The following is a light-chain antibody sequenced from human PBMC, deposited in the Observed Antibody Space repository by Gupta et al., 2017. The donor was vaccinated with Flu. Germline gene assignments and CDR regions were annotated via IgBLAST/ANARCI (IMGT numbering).Light chain of an antibody. V-gene: IGLV1-44*01. CDR1: SSNIGSNT. CDR2: SNS. J-gene: IGLJ3*02. CDR3: AAWDDSLSGWV. Sequence: QSALTQPPSASGTPGQRVTISCSGSSSNIGSNTVNWYQQLPGTAPNLLIYSNSDRPSGVPDRFSGSKSATSASLAISGLQSEDEADYYCAAWDDSLSGWVFGGGTKLTVL.